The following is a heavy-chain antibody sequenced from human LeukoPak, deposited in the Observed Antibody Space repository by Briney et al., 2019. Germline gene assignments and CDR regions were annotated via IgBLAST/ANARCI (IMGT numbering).Heavy chain of an antibody. Sequence: GGSLRLSCAASGFTFSDHYMDWVRQAPGKGLEWVGRTRDKANSYTTEYAASVKGRFTISRDASKTSLYLQMNSLKTEDTAVYYCARGDGYDRRSFDYWGQRTLVTVSS. CDR2: TRDKANSYTT. V-gene: IGHV3-72*01. CDR1: GFTFSDHY. J-gene: IGHJ4*02. D-gene: IGHD5-12*01. CDR3: ARGDGYDRRSFDY.